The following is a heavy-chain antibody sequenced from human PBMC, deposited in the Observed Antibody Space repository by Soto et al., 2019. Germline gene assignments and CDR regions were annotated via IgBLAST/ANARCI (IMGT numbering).Heavy chain of an antibody. Sequence: QITLKESGPTLVKPTQTLTLTCTFSGFSLSTSGVGVGWIRQPPGKALEWLALIYWDDDKRYSPSLKSRLTITQDTSKNQVVLTVTNRDPVDTATYFCAHSMAGGVVLDYWGQGTLVTVSS. CDR2: IYWDDDK. CDR3: AHSMAGGVVLDY. J-gene: IGHJ4*02. D-gene: IGHD6-19*01. CDR1: GFSLSTSGVG. V-gene: IGHV2-5*02.